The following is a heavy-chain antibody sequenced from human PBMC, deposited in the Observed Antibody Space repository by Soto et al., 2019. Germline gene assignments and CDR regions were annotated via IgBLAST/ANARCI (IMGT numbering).Heavy chain of an antibody. CDR3: ARDLGSGSYKRLDF. J-gene: IGHJ4*02. Sequence: ASVKVSCKASGYTFTSFGINWVRQAPGQGLEWMGWISGYSGNTDYAQKVQGRVTVTTDTSTSTAYMELRSLRSDDTAVYYCARDLGSGSYKRLDFWGQGTLVTVSS. CDR1: GYTFTSFG. D-gene: IGHD1-26*01. CDR2: ISGYSGNT. V-gene: IGHV1-18*01.